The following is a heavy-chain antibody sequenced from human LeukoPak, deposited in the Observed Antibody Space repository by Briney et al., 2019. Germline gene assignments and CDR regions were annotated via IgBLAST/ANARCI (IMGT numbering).Heavy chain of an antibody. Sequence: PSETLSLTCTVSGVSISSYYWRWIRQPPGKGLEWIGYIYYSGSTNYNPSLKSRVTISVDTSKNQFSLKLSSVTAADTAVYYCARAEAQYQPQGAFDIWGQGTMVTVSS. CDR3: ARAEAQYQPQGAFDI. CDR1: GVSISSYY. J-gene: IGHJ3*02. D-gene: IGHD2-2*01. V-gene: IGHV4-59*01. CDR2: IYYSGST.